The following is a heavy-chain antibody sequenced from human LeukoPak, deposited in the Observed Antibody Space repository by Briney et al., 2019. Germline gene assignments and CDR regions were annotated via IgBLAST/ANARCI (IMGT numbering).Heavy chain of an antibody. CDR1: GFTFSSYS. V-gene: IGHV3-21*04. Sequence: AGGSLRLSCAASGFTFSSYSMNWVRQAPGKGLEWVSSISSSSSYIYYADSVKGRFSISRDNSKNTPYLQMNSLRAEDTAVYYCAKEGGGSYPFDYWGQGTLVTVSS. D-gene: IGHD1-26*01. CDR2: ISSSSSYI. J-gene: IGHJ4*02. CDR3: AKEGGGSYPFDY.